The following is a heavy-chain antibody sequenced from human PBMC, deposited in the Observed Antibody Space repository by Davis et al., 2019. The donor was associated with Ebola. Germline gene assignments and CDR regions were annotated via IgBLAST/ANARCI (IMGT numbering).Heavy chain of an antibody. CDR3: ARAGLLGYCSSTSCYTSAWFDP. V-gene: IGHV1-46*01. D-gene: IGHD2-2*02. CDR1: GYTFTGYY. Sequence: ASVKVSCKASGYTFTGYYMHWVRQAPGQGLEWMGIINPSGGSTSYAQKFQGRVTMTRDTSTSTVYMELSSLRSEDTAVYYCARAGLLGYCSSTSCYTSAWFDPWGQGTLVTVSS. J-gene: IGHJ5*02. CDR2: INPSGGST.